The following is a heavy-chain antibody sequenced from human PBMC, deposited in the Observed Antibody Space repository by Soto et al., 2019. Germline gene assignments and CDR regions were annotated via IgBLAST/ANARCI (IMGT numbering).Heavy chain of an antibody. J-gene: IGHJ4*02. D-gene: IGHD3-10*01. CDR1: GFTFSSYT. V-gene: IGHV3-21*04. CDR2: TSSSSSYI. Sequence: GGSLRLSCAASGFTFSSYTMNWVRQAPGKGLEWVSSTSSSSSYIYYADSVRGRFAISRDNSKKTLYLQMSSLTAEDSAIYYCARGSTDSYPGSRIFDFWGRGTLVTVS. CDR3: ARGSTDSYPGSRIFDF.